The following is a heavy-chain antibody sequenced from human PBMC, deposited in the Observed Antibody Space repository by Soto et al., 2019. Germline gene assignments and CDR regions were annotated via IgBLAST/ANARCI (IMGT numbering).Heavy chain of an antibody. V-gene: IGHV3-7*01. CDR1: GFTCSSFW. J-gene: IGHJ4*02. Sequence: PGGSLRLSCAASGFTCSSFWMSWVRQAPGKGLEWVAKIKEDGSEKSYVDSVKGRFTISRDNAKNSLYLQMNSLRAEDTAVFYCARDRDRRGYSYFDYWGQGALVTVSS. CDR3: ARDRDRRGYSYFDY. CDR2: IKEDGSEK. D-gene: IGHD3-22*01.